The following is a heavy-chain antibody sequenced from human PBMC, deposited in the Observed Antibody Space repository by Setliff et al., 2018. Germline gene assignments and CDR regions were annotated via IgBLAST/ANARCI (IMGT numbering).Heavy chain of an antibody. CDR3: ARHRRDTTTTIGYFDL. J-gene: IGHJ2*01. CDR1: GGSVSSTSHY. V-gene: IGHV4-39*01. D-gene: IGHD5-18*01. CDR2: INQSGSG. Sequence: PSETLSLTCNVSGGSVSSTSHYWGWIRQTPGKGLEWFGEINQSGSGDYNPSFKGRVTISVDTSKNQFSLNLSSVTAADTAVYYCARHRRDTTTTIGYFDLWGRGILVTVSS.